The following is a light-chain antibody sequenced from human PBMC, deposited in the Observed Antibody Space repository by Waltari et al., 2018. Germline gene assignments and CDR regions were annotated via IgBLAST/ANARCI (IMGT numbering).Light chain of an antibody. CDR1: QSVSSY. Sequence: EIVLTQSPATLSLSPGERATLSCRASQSVSSYLAWYQQKPGQAPRLLIYDASNRATGIPARFSGRGSGTDFTLTISSLEPEDFAVYYCQQRSNLGTFGPGTKVDIK. V-gene: IGKV3-11*01. CDR2: DAS. CDR3: QQRSNLGT. J-gene: IGKJ3*01.